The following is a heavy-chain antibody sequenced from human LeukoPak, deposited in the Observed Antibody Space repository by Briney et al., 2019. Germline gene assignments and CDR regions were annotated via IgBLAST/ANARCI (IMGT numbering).Heavy chain of an antibody. J-gene: IGHJ2*01. D-gene: IGHD1-7*01. CDR1: GGSISSYY. Sequence: PSETLSLTCTVSGGSISSYYWSWIRQPPGKGLEWIGYIYTSGSTNYNPSLKSRVTISVDTSKNQFSLKLSSVTAADTAVYYCARIGTTLYWYFGLWGRGTLVTVSS. CDR3: ARIGTTLYWYFGL. V-gene: IGHV4-4*09. CDR2: IYTSGST.